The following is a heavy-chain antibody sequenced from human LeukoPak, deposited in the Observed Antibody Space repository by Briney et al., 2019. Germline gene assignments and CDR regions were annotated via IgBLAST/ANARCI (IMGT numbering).Heavy chain of an antibody. V-gene: IGHV3-23*01. J-gene: IGHJ4*02. CDR3: ARGKWSAVADADY. Sequence: GGSLRLSCAASGFTFSSYAMSWVRQAPGKGLEWVSAISGSGGSTYYADSVKGRFTISRDNSKYTLYLQMNSLRAEDTAVYYCARGKWSAVADADYWGQGTLVTVSS. D-gene: IGHD6-19*01. CDR1: GFTFSSYA. CDR2: ISGSGGST.